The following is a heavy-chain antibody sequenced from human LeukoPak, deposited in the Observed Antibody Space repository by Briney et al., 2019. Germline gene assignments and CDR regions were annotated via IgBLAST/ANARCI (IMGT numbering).Heavy chain of an antibody. CDR1: GFTFSSYA. J-gene: IGHJ5*02. CDR2: ISYDGSNK. CDR3: AGIRYFEYLLPWTA. V-gene: IGHV3-30-3*01. Sequence: GRSLRLSCAASGFTFSSYAMHWVRQAPGKGLEWVAVISYDGSNKYYADSVKGRFTISRDNSKNTLYLQMNSLRAEDTAMYYCAGIRYFEYLLPWTAWGQGTRVTVSS. D-gene: IGHD3-9*01.